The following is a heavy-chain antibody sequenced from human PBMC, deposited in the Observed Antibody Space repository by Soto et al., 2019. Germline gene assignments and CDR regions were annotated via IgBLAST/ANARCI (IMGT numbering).Heavy chain of an antibody. V-gene: IGHV1-18*01. CDR2: ISAYNGNT. CDR3: ARDTTWIQQDYYYYYGMDV. CDR1: GYTFNSYG. Sequence: ASVKVSCKASGYTFNSYGISWVRQAPGQGLEWMGWISAYNGNTMGWISAYNGNTKYAQKFQGRVSMTTDTSTSTAYMELRSLRSEDTAVYYCARDTTWIQQDYYYYYGMDVWGQGTTVTVSS. J-gene: IGHJ6*02. D-gene: IGHD5-18*01.